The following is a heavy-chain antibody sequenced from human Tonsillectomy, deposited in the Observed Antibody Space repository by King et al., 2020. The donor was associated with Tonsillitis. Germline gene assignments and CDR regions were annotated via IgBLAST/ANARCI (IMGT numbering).Heavy chain of an antibody. CDR3: ASDATPWGGNRLFFDY. Sequence: VQLVESGGGLVKPGGSLRLSCAASGFTFSSYSMNWVRQAPGKGLEWGSSISSSSSYIYYADSVKGRFTISRDNAKNSLYLQMNSLRAEDTAVYYCASDATPWGGNRLFFDYWGQGTLVTVSS. CDR2: ISSSSSYI. J-gene: IGHJ4*02. CDR1: GFTFSSYS. D-gene: IGHD4-23*01. V-gene: IGHV3-21*01.